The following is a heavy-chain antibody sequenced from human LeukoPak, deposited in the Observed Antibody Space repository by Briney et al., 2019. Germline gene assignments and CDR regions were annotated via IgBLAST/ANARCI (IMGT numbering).Heavy chain of an antibody. Sequence: GGSLRLSCAASGFTFSSYAMHWVRQAPGKGLEWVAVIWYDGSNKYYADSVKGRFTISRDNSKNTLYLQMNSLRAEDTAVYYCARGGFYSYGLPSDYWGQGTLVTVSS. CDR3: ARGGFYSYGLPSDY. D-gene: IGHD5-18*01. CDR1: GFTFSSYA. J-gene: IGHJ4*02. CDR2: IWYDGSNK. V-gene: IGHV3-33*08.